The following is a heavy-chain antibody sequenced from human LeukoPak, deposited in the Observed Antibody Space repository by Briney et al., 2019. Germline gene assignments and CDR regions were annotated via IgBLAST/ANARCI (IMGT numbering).Heavy chain of an antibody. CDR3: ARIQLPDRDAFDI. V-gene: IGHV4-59*08. CDR1: GGSISSYY. J-gene: IGHJ3*02. Sequence: SETLSLTCTGSGGSISSYYWSWIRQPPGKGLEWIGYIYYSGSTNYNPSLKSRVTISVDTSKNQFSLKLSSVSAADTAVYYCARIQLPDRDAFDIWGQGTMVTVSS. CDR2: IYYSGST. D-gene: IGHD2-2*01.